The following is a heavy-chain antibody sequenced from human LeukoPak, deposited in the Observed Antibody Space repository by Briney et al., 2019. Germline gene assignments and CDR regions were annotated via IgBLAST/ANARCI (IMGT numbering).Heavy chain of an antibody. D-gene: IGHD3-22*01. CDR2: INPNSGGT. V-gene: IGHV1-2*02. CDR1: GYTFTGYY. CDR3: ARGTMIVVRGCFDY. Sequence: GASVKVSCKASGYTFTGYYMHWVRQAPGQGLEWMGWINPNSGGTNYAQKFQGRVTMTRDTSISTVYMELSRLRSDDTAVYYCARGTMIVVRGCFDYWGQGTLVTVSS. J-gene: IGHJ4*02.